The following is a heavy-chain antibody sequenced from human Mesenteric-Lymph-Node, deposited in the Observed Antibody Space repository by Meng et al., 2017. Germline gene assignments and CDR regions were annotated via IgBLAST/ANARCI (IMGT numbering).Heavy chain of an antibody. CDR3: AKDSSSGWLSVDF. V-gene: IGHV1-69*14. J-gene: IGHJ4*02. Sequence: QFRLVQSGAEVKKPGPSVKDSCKASGGTFSSYAISWVRQAPGQGLEWMGGIIPIFGTANYAQKFQGRVTITADKSTSTAYMELSSLRSEDTAVYYCAKDSSSGWLSVDFWGQGTLVTVSS. D-gene: IGHD6-19*01. CDR1: GGTFSSYA. CDR2: IIPIFGTA.